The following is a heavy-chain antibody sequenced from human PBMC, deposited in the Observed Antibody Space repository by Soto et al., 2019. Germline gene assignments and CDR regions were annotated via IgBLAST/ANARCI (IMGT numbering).Heavy chain of an antibody. J-gene: IGHJ5*02. Sequence: QVQLVQSGGGVVQPGRSLRLSCAASGFDFNTYGLHWVRQAPGKGLEWVAGISFDGGNQYYADSVKGRFTISRDKSTNTLYLQMNRMGAEDTATDYCAKDSSVTAAGSGGWFDPWGQGTLVIVSS. V-gene: IGHV3-30*18. CDR2: ISFDGGNQ. D-gene: IGHD6-13*01. CDR1: GFDFNTYG. CDR3: AKDSSVTAAGSGGWFDP.